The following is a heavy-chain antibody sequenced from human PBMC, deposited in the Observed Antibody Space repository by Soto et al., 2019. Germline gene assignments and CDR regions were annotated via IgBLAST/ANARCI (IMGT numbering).Heavy chain of an antibody. V-gene: IGHV3-33*01. J-gene: IGHJ6*02. CDR3: ARAGSSVVTAPNANYYYGMDV. CDR2: IWYDGSNK. CDR1: GFTFSSYG. Sequence: PGGSLRLSCAASGFTFSSYGMHWVRQAPGKGLEWVAVIWYDGSNKYYADSVKGRFTISRDNSKNTLYLQMNSLRAEDTAVYYCARAGSSVVTAPNANYYYGMDVWGQGTTVTVSS. D-gene: IGHD2-21*02.